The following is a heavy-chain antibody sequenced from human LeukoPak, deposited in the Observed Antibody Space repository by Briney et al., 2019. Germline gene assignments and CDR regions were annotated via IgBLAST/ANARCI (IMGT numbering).Heavy chain of an antibody. D-gene: IGHD3-22*01. CDR2: ISSSGNTM. J-gene: IGHJ4*02. CDR3: ARLLYYDSNGYSY. Sequence: PGGSLRLSCAASGFTFSSYEMNWVRQAPGKGLGWVSFISSSGNTMYYADSVKGRFTISRDNAKNSLYLQMNSLRAEDTAIYYCARLLYYDSNGYSYWGQGTLVTVSS. V-gene: IGHV3-48*03. CDR1: GFTFSSYE.